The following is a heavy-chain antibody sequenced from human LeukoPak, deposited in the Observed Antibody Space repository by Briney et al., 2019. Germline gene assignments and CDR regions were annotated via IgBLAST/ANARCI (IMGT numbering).Heavy chain of an antibody. D-gene: IGHD4-17*01. Sequence: ASVKVSCKASGYTFTKYGISWVRQAPGQGLEWMGWISTYNGNTNYAQKLQGRVTMTTDTSTSTAYMELRSLISDDAAVYYCARGDDYGDYWGLYWGQGTLVTVSS. CDR3: ARGDDYGDYWGLY. CDR2: ISTYNGNT. CDR1: GYTFTKYG. V-gene: IGHV1-18*01. J-gene: IGHJ4*02.